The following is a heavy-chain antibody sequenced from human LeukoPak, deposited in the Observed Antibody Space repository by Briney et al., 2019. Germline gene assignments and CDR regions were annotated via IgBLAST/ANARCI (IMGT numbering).Heavy chain of an antibody. CDR3: ARSNLRYFDL. CDR2: MNPNSGNT. Sequence: ASVKVSCKASDYTFTSYDINWVRQAAGQGLEWMGWMNPNSGNTGYAQRFQGRVTMTTDTSTSTAYMELRSLRSDDTAVYYCARSNLRYFDLWGRGTLVTVSS. CDR1: DYTFTSYD. D-gene: IGHD4-11*01. J-gene: IGHJ2*01. V-gene: IGHV1-8*02.